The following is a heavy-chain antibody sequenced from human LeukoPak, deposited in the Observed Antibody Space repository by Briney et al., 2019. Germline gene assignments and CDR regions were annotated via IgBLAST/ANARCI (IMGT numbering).Heavy chain of an antibody. CDR1: GFTYSTYW. CDR2: INQDGSEK. CDR3: ARNAPFDY. Sequence: GGSLRLSCAASGFTYSTYWMSWVRQAPGKGLEWVANINQDGSEKYYVDSVRGRFAISRDNAKNSLYLQMNSLRGEDTAVYYCARNAPFDYWGQGTLVTVSS. V-gene: IGHV3-7*01. J-gene: IGHJ4*02.